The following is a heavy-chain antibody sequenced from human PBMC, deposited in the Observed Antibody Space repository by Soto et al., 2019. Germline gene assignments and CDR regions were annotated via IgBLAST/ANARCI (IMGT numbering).Heavy chain of an antibody. D-gene: IGHD4-17*01. CDR3: ARDLRGHYGP. CDR1: GFNFRNFN. CDR2: VSGSSSYI. Sequence: GGSLRLSCEGSGFNFRNFNMIWVRQAPGKGLEWVSSVSGSSSYIYYADPVKGRFTVSRDNANNLVFLQMNGLRPEDTAMYYCARDLRGHYGPWGQGTMVTVSS. V-gene: IGHV3-21*06. J-gene: IGHJ3*01.